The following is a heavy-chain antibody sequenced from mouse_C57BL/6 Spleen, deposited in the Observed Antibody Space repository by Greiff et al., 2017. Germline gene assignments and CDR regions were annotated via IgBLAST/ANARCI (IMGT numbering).Heavy chain of an antibody. Sequence: VQLQQPGAELVRPGSSVKLSCKASGYTFTSYWMHWVKQRPIQGLEWIGNIDPSDSETHYNQKFKDKATLTVDKSSSTAYMQLSSLTSEDSAVYYCARDRLSYAMDYWGQGTSVTVSS. J-gene: IGHJ4*01. CDR3: ARDRLSYAMDY. D-gene: IGHD3-2*02. V-gene: IGHV1-52*01. CDR1: GYTFTSYW. CDR2: IDPSDSET.